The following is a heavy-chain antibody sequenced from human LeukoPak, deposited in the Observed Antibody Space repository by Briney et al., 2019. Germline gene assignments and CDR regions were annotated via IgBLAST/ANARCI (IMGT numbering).Heavy chain of an antibody. CDR2: IYHSGST. J-gene: IGHJ4*02. CDR3: ARHIAVGHYYDSSGYSPKVVYFDY. V-gene: IGHV4-34*01. D-gene: IGHD3-22*01. Sequence: SETLSLTCAVYGGSFSGYYWSWIRQPPGKGLEWIGSIYHSGSTYYNLSLKSRVTISVDTSKNQFSLKLSSVTAADTAVYYCARHIAVGHYYDSSGYSPKVVYFDYWGQGTLVTVSS. CDR1: GGSFSGYY.